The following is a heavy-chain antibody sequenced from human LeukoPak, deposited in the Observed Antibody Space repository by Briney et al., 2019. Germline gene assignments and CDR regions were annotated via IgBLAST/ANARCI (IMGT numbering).Heavy chain of an antibody. CDR1: GDSISSYY. Sequence: PSETLSLTCTVSGDSISSYYWSWIRQPPGKGLEWIGYIYYSGSTNYNPSLKSRVTMSVDTSKNQFSQKLSSVTAADTAVYYCARDRTGDNWFDPWGQGTLVTVSS. D-gene: IGHD3/OR15-3a*01. V-gene: IGHV4-59*01. J-gene: IGHJ5*02. CDR2: IYYSGST. CDR3: ARDRTGDNWFDP.